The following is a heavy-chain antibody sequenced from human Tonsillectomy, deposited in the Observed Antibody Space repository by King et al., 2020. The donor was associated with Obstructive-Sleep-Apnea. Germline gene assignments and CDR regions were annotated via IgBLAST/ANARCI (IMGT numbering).Heavy chain of an antibody. J-gene: IGHJ6*02. Sequence: VQLVESGGVVVQPGGSLRLSCVGTGFTFDEYTMHWVRQAPGKGPEWVSLISLDGGATYYADSVKGRFTISRDNSKNSLYLQMNILRTEDTALYYCGKDKRDNWNYFNGVDVWGQGTTVTVSS. D-gene: IGHD1-7*01. CDR1: GFTFDEYT. V-gene: IGHV3-43*01. CDR2: ISLDGGAT. CDR3: GKDKRDNWNYFNGVDV.